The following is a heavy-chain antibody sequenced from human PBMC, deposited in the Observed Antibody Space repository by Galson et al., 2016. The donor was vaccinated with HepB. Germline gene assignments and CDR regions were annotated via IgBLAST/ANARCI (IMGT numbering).Heavy chain of an antibody. J-gene: IGHJ4*02. D-gene: IGHD3-3*01. CDR3: ARDRDFPDGHPDPFDC. CDR2: IKQDGSEK. CDR1: GFTFSRFW. V-gene: IGHV3-7*03. Sequence: SLRLSCAASGFTFSRFWMSWVRQAPGKGLEWVANIKQDGSEKHYADSVKGLFTISRDNANHSVYLQLNSLSVEDTAVYYCARDRDFPDGHPDPFDCWGQGTVVTVS.